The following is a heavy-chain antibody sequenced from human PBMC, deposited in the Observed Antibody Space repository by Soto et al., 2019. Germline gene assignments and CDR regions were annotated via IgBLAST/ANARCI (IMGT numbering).Heavy chain of an antibody. CDR2: ISGSGGST. CDR1: GFTFSSYA. CDR3: AREAGQCLGDGEFHF. V-gene: IGHV3-23*01. J-gene: IGHJ4*02. D-gene: IGHD6-19*01. Sequence: EVQLLESGGGLVQPGGSLRLSCEASGFTFSSYAMSWVRQAPGKGLEWVSGISGSGGSTNYADSVKGRFTISRDNSKNTTSLQMTSLSVEDTAVHTCAREAGQCLGDGEFHFWGQGTMVTVA.